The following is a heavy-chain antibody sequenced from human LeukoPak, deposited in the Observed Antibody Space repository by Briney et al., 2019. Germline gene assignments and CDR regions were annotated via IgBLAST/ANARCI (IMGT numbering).Heavy chain of an antibody. CDR2: IYYSGST. V-gene: IGHV4-59*08. CDR1: GGSISNYY. J-gene: IGHJ3*02. CDR3: ARRPNLTYYFGSGSYTAYAFDI. D-gene: IGHD3-10*01. Sequence: SETLSLTCTVSGGSISNYYWSWIRQPPGKGLEWIGYIYYSGSTNYNPSLKSRVTISVDTSKNQFSLKLSSVTAADTAVYYCARRPNLTYYFGSGSYTAYAFDIWGQGTMVTVSS.